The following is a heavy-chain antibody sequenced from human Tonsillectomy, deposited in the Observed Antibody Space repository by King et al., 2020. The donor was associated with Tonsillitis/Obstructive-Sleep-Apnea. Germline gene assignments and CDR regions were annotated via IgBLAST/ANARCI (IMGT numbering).Heavy chain of an antibody. Sequence: VQLQQWGAGLLKPSATLSLTCAVYGGSFSVYSWRWIRQPPGKGLEWIGEINHSGSTNSNPSLKRRVTISVDTSKNQFSLKLSSVTAADTAVYYCARGSRGQLASYYYYYMDVWGKGTTVTVSS. J-gene: IGHJ6*03. CDR2: INHSGST. D-gene: IGHD6-6*01. V-gene: IGHV4-34*01. CDR1: GGSFSVYS. CDR3: ARGSRGQLASYYYYYMDV.